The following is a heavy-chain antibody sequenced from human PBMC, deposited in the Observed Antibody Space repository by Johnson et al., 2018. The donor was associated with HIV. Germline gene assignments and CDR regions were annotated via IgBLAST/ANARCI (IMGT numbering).Heavy chain of an antibody. J-gene: IGHJ3*02. CDR3: AKDLGNWDSPRSAFDM. CDR1: GFTVSSNY. V-gene: IGHV3-11*04. Sequence: VQLVESRGGLVQPGGSLRLPCSASGFTVSSNYMSWVRQAPGKGLEWVSAISSSGSTIYYADSVKGRFTISRDNAKNSLYLQLNSLRAEDTAVYYCAKDLGNWDSPRSAFDMWGQGTMVTVSS. CDR2: ISSSGSTI. D-gene: IGHD1/OR15-1a*01.